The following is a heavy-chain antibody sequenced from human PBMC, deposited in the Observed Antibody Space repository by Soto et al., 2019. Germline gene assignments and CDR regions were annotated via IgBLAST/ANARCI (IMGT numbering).Heavy chain of an antibody. Sequence: QVQLQESVPGLVKASGTLSLTCAVSGGSIRSSNWWSWVRQTPGKGLEWIGEIYHSGRTKYNPSLKSRVTISVDTSNNQFSLNLSSVTAADTAVYYCATTENYDAFDFWGQGTMVVVFS. V-gene: IGHV4-4*02. D-gene: IGHD1-1*01. CDR3: ATTENYDAFDF. J-gene: IGHJ3*01. CDR2: IYHSGRT. CDR1: GGSIRSSNW.